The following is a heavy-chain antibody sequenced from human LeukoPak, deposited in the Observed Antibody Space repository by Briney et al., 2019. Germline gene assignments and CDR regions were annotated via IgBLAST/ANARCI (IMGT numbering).Heavy chain of an antibody. CDR1: GGTFSSYA. V-gene: IGHV1-69*01. J-gene: IGHJ4*02. Sequence: ASVKVSCKASGGTFSSYAISWVLQAPGHGLEWMGGIIPIFGTANYAQKFQGRVTITADESTSTAYTELSSLRSEDTAVYYCARDVPTVRREFDYWGQGTLVTVSS. CDR3: ARDVPTVRREFDY. CDR2: IIPIFGTA. D-gene: IGHD4-11*01.